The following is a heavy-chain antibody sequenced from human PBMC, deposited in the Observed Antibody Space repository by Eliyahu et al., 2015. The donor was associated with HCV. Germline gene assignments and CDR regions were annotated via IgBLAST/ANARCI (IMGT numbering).Heavy chain of an antibody. J-gene: IGHJ3*02. Sequence: QVQLLESGPGLVKPSETLSLTCTVSGGSIRDSYWSWVRQPPGKGLEWIAYIYHSGITNYNSSLKSRVTVSLDTSKNQFSLNLRSVTASDTALYYCARGGRTFDMWGQGTMVTVSS. V-gene: IGHV4-59*01. CDR2: IYHSGIT. CDR3: ARGGRTFDM. CDR1: GGSIRDSY.